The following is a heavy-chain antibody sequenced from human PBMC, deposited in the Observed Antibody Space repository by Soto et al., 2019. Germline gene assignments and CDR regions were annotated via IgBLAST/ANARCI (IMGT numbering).Heavy chain of an antibody. CDR3: ARDHHRFLEHFDY. CDR1: GYTFTSYG. CDR2: ISAYNGNT. D-gene: IGHD3-3*01. V-gene: IGHV1-18*01. Sequence: ASVKVSCKSSGYTFTSYGISLFRQSPGQGLEWMGWISAYNGNTNYAQKLQGRVTMTTDTSTSTAYMELRSLRSDDTAVYYCARDHHRFLEHFDYWGQGTLVTVSS. J-gene: IGHJ4*02.